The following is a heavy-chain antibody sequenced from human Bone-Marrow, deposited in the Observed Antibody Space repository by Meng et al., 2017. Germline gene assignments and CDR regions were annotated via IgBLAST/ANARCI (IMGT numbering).Heavy chain of an antibody. CDR2: IGSTRKNYAT. CDR3: PIYTSGHI. D-gene: IGHD6-19*01. CDR1: GVTISGSD. J-gene: IGHJ3*02. V-gene: IGHV3-73*01. Sequence: GESLKISCVVSGVTISGSDIHWVRQASGKGLEWVGRIGSTRKNYATAYAASMRGKFTISRDDSKNTAYLQMHHLKTEDTAVYYCPIYTSGHIWGQGTTVTVSS.